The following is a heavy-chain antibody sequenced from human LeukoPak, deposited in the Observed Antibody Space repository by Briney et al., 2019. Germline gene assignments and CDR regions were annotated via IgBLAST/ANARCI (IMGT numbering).Heavy chain of an antibody. J-gene: IGHJ4*02. V-gene: IGHV4-38-2*01. Sequence: PSETLSLTCAVSGYSISSGYYWGWIRQPPGKGLKWIGSIYHSGSTYYNPSLKSRVTISVDTSKNQFSLKLSSVTAADTAVYYCARGRLVATIPFDYWGQGTLVTVSS. CDR2: IYHSGST. CDR1: GYSISSGYY. D-gene: IGHD5-12*01. CDR3: ARGRLVATIPFDY.